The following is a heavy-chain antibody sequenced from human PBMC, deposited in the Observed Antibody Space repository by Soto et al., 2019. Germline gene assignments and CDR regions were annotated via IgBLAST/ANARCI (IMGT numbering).Heavy chain of an antibody. CDR1: GFTFSNSA. J-gene: IGHJ4*02. V-gene: IGHV3-23*01. CDR2: ISGSGGTT. D-gene: IGHD6-19*01. Sequence: EVQLLESGGGLVQPGGSLRLSCAASGFTFSNSAMSWVRQAPGKGLEWVSSISGSGGTTYYADSVKGRFTFSRDNPRNTLYLQMNSLRAEDTALYYCAKGGISVSRIDYWGQGTLVTVSS. CDR3: AKGGISVSRIDY.